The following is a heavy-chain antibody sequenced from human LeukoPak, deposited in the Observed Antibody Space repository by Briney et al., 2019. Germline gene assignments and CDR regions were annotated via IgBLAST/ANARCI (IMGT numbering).Heavy chain of an antibody. D-gene: IGHD3-22*01. J-gene: IGHJ4*02. CDR1: GGSFSGHY. Sequence: SETLSLTCAVYGGSFSGHYWSWIRQPPGKGLEWVGEINHSGSTNYNPSLKSRVTISVDTSKNQFSLKLSSVTAADTAVYYCARGVPYYYESSGYYRENFDYWGQGALVTVSS. CDR2: INHSGST. V-gene: IGHV4-34*01. CDR3: ARGVPYYYESSGYYRENFDY.